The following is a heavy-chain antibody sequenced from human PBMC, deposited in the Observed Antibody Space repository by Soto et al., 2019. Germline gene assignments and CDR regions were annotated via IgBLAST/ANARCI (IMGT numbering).Heavy chain of an antibody. J-gene: IGHJ6*02. Sequence: SQTLSLTCAISGDSVSSNSAAWNWIRQSPSRGLEWLGRTYYRSKWYNEYAVSVKSRITINPDTSKNQSSLQLNSVTPEDTAVYYCAIVVWGVPAEYCSGGSCITYYYYGMDVWGQGTAVTVSS. CDR3: AIVVWGVPAEYCSGGSCITYYYYGMDV. CDR2: TYYRSKWYN. D-gene: IGHD2-15*01. CDR1: GDSVSSNSAA. V-gene: IGHV6-1*01.